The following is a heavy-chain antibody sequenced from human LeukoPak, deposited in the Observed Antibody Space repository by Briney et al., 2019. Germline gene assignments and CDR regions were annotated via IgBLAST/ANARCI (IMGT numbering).Heavy chain of an antibody. CDR2: IRYDGSNK. CDR1: GFTFSSYG. J-gene: IGHJ2*01. Sequence: GGSLRLSCAASGFTFSSYGMHWVRQAPGKGLEWVAFIRYDGSNKYYADSVKGRFTISRDNSKNTLYLQMNSLRAEDTAVYYCATRPQGTHCYFDLWGRGTLVTVSS. CDR3: ATRPQGTHCYFDL. D-gene: IGHD1-1*01. V-gene: IGHV3-30*02.